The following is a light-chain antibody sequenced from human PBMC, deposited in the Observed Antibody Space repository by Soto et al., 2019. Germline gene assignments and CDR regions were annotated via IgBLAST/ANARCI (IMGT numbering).Light chain of an antibody. Sequence: EVVLTQSPGTLSLSPGERATLSCWASQSVSSTSLAWYQQKVGQAPRLLIYGASRRATGIPDRFSGSGSGTDFTLTISRLEPEDFAVYYCHQYDTSPPYTFGQGTKLEIK. J-gene: IGKJ2*01. V-gene: IGKV3-20*01. CDR2: GAS. CDR3: HQYDTSPPYT. CDR1: QSVSSTS.